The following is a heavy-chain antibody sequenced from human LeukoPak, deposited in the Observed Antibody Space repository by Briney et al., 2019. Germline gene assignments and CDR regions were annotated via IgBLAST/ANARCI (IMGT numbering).Heavy chain of an antibody. J-gene: IGHJ4*02. CDR3: ARPSKDFWSGYYNPDFDY. V-gene: IGHV3-30-3*01. D-gene: IGHD3-3*01. Sequence: GRSLRLSCAASGFTFSSYAMHWVRQAPGKGLEWVAVISYDGSNKYYADSVKGRFTISRDNSKNTLYLQMNSLRAEDTAVYYCARPSKDFWSGYYNPDFDYWGQGTLVTVSS. CDR2: ISYDGSNK. CDR1: GFTFSSYA.